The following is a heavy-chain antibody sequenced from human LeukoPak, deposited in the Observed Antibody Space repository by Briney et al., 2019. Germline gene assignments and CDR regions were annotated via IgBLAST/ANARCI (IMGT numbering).Heavy chain of an antibody. D-gene: IGHD3-10*01. CDR2: ISSSGTTI. J-gene: IGHJ4*02. V-gene: IGHV3-48*04. CDR3: ARPLVALFQWFGESPLDS. Sequence: GGSLRLSCAASGFTFSSYGMTWVRQAPGKGLEWVSYISSSGTTIFYADSVEGRFTVSRDNAKNSMYLQMSSLRAEDTAVYYCARPLVALFQWFGESPLDSWGQGTLVTVSS. CDR1: GFTFSSYG.